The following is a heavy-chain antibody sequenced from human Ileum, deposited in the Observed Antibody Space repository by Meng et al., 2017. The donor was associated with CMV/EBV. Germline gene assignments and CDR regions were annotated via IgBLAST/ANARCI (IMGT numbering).Heavy chain of an antibody. CDR3: ARGSSSWAFDY. J-gene: IGHJ4*02. Sequence: QVQLHESGPGLVQPSETLSRTCTVSGGSISGYYWSWIRQPATKGLEWIGRVYSSGSTDYNPSLQSRVTMSVDTSKNQFSLKLSSVTAADTAVYYCARGSSSWAFDYWGQGTLVTVSS. D-gene: IGHD2-2*01. V-gene: IGHV4-4*07. CDR2: VYSSGST. CDR1: GGSISGYY.